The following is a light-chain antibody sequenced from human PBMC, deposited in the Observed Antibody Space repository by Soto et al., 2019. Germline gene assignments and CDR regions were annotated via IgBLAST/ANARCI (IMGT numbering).Light chain of an antibody. Sequence: QSVLTQPASVSGSPGQSITISCTGTSSDVGGYNYVSWYQRHPGKAPKLMIYEVSNRPSGVSNRFSGSKSGNTASLTISGLQAEDEADYYCSSYTSSSTLGVFGTGTKLTVL. J-gene: IGLJ1*01. CDR3: SSYTSSSTLGV. CDR2: EVS. V-gene: IGLV2-14*01. CDR1: SSDVGGYNY.